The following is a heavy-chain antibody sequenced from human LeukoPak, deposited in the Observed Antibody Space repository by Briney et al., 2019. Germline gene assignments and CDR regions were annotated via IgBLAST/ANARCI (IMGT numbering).Heavy chain of an antibody. CDR2: IYYSGST. CDR1: GGSISSSSYY. CDR3: AKRGSKGLSY. V-gene: IGHV4-39*01. Sequence: SETLSLTCTVSGGSISSSSYYWGWIRQPPGKGLEWIGSIYYSGSTYYNPSLKSRVTISVDTSKNQFSLKLSSVTAADTAVYYCAKRGSKGLSYWGQGTLVTVSS. D-gene: IGHD4-11*01. J-gene: IGHJ4*02.